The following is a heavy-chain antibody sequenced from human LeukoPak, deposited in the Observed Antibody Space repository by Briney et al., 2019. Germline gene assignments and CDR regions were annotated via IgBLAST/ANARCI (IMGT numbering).Heavy chain of an antibody. D-gene: IGHD4-17*01. CDR1: GYTLTELS. CDR2: FDPEDGET. V-gene: IGHV1-24*01. J-gene: IGHJ6*02. Sequence: ASVKVSCKVSGYTLTELSMHWVRQAPGKGLEGMGGFDPEDGETIYAQKFQGRVTMTEDTSTDTAYMELSSLRSEDTAVYYCATHPGGDYDPLYGMDVWGQGTTVTVSS. CDR3: ATHPGGDYDPLYGMDV.